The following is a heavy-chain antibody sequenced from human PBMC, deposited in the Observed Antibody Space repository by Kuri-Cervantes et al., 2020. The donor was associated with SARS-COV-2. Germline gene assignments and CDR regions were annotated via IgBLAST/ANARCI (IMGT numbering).Heavy chain of an antibody. J-gene: IGHJ4*02. CDR3: ARHVRPEITIFGVVITADYFDY. Sequence: YYRCMVYQPPGKRLDWIGEIHHSGSTNYNPSLKNRLTISVDTSKNQFSLKLSSVTAADTAVYYCARHVRPEITIFGVVITADYFDYWGQGTLVTVSS. V-gene: IGHV4-34*01. CDR1: YY. D-gene: IGHD3-3*01. CDR2: IHHSGST.